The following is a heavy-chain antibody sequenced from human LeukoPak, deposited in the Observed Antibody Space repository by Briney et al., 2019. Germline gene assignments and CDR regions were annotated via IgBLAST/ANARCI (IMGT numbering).Heavy chain of an antibody. V-gene: IGHV1-18*01. CDR2: ISGYSSNT. D-gene: IGHD3-16*01. J-gene: IGHJ3*02. CDR1: GYTFMSHG. CDR3: ARATGTWGHDGFDI. Sequence: ASVKVSCKAYGYTFMSHGISWVRQAPGQGLEWMGWISGYSSNTNYAQRLQGRVTMTTDTSTTTAYMELRSLRSDDTAVCYCARATGTWGHDGFDIWGQGTMVTVSS.